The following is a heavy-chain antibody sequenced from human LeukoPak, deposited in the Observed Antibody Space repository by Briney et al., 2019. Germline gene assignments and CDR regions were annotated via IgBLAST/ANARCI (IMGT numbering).Heavy chain of an antibody. D-gene: IGHD3-22*01. V-gene: IGHV1-18*01. CDR1: GYTFTSYG. J-gene: IGHJ4*02. Sequence: ASVKVSCKASGYTFTSYGISWVRQAPGQGLEWMGWISAYNGNTNYAQKLQGRVTMTTDTSTSTAYMELRSLRSDDTAVYYCARDYYYDSSGYYRGRWYYFDYWGQGTLVTASS. CDR3: ARDYYYDSSGYYRGRWYYFDY. CDR2: ISAYNGNT.